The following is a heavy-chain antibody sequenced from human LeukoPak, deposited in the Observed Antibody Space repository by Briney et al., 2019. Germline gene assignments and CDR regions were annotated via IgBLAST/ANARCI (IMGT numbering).Heavy chain of an antibody. CDR2: INPSGGST. CDR3: ARGGPAASTLFYYYYGMDV. J-gene: IGHJ6*02. D-gene: IGHD2-2*01. V-gene: IGHV1-46*01. Sequence: ASVKVSCKASGYTFTSYYMHWVRQAPGQGLEWMGIINPSGGSTSNAQKFQGRVTMTRDTSTSTVYMELSSLRSEDTAVYYCARGGPAASTLFYYYYGMDVWGQGTRSPSP. CDR1: GYTFTSYY.